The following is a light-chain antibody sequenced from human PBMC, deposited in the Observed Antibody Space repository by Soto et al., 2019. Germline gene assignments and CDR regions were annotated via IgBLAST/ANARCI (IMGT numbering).Light chain of an antibody. V-gene: IGKV3-15*01. J-gene: IGKJ1*01. CDR3: QQYNNWPRT. CDR2: GAS. CDR1: QSVSSN. Sequence: DILMTQSPSTRCVFPGEIATLSCRASQSVSSNLAWYQQKPGQAPRLLIYGASTRATGIPARFSGSGSGTEFTLTISSLQSEDFAVYYCQQYNNWPRTFGQGTKVDIK.